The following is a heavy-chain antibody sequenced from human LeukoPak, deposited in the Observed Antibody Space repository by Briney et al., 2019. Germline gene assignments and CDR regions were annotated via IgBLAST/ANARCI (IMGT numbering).Heavy chain of an antibody. V-gene: IGHV4-39*07. CDR3: ASPNCSGGSCYFDY. D-gene: IGHD2-15*01. Sequence: SETLSLTCTVSGGSISSSSYYWGWIRQPPGKGLEWIGEIYHSGSTNYNPSLKSRVTISVDKSKNQFSLKLSSVTAADTAVYYCASPNCSGGSCYFDYWGQGTLVTVSS. J-gene: IGHJ4*02. CDR1: GGSISSSSYY. CDR2: IYHSGST.